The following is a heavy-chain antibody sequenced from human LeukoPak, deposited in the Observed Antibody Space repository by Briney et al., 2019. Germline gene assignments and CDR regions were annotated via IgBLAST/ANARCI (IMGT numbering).Heavy chain of an antibody. J-gene: IGHJ4*02. CDR1: GGSISSYY. CDR2: IYYSGST. Sequence: SETLSLTCTVSGGSISSYYWSWIRQPPGKGLEWIGYIYYSGSTNYNPSLKSRVTISVDTSKNQFSLKLSSVTAADTAVYYCATYWGVTGLFDYWGQGTLVTVSS. D-gene: IGHD1-14*01. V-gene: IGHV4-59*01. CDR3: ATYWGVTGLFDY.